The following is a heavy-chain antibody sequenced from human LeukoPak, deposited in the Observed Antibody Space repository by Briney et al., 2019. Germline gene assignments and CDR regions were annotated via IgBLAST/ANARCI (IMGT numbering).Heavy chain of an antibody. D-gene: IGHD3-9*01. CDR3: ARDPLRYFDLKFDP. Sequence: GASVKVSCKASGGTFSSYAISWARQAPEQGLEWMGRIIPILGIANYAQKFQGRVTITADKSTSTAYMELSSLRSEDTAVYYCARDPLRYFDLKFDPWGQGTLVTVSS. V-gene: IGHV1-69*04. J-gene: IGHJ5*02. CDR1: GGTFSSYA. CDR2: IIPILGIA.